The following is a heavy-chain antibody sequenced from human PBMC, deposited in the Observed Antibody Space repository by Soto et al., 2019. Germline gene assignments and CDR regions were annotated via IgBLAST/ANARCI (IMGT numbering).Heavy chain of an antibody. CDR1: GDSITTGNC. Sequence: QVQLQESGPGLVKPSGTLSLTCTVSGDSITTGNCWTWVRQPPGKGLERIGEIYHTVNTHYRPSLRRRVSISVDKSNDQFSLKLPSVTAADTAVYFCAKAPCGDYPRVWGQGTQVIVS. CDR3: AKAPCGDYPRV. J-gene: IGHJ4*02. V-gene: IGHV4-4*02. CDR2: IYHTVNT. D-gene: IGHD4-17*01.